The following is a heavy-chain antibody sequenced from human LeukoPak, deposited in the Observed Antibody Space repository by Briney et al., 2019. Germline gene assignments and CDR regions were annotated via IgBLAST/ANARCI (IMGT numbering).Heavy chain of an antibody. CDR3: ARLAFCTNAVCFSNYYYSMDV. D-gene: IGHD2-8*01. V-gene: IGHV5-51*01. J-gene: IGHJ6*03. Sequence: GESLKISCKGSGYSFTSYWIGWVRQMPGKGLEWMGIIYPDGSDIKYSPSFQGQVTISADKSISTAYLQWSSLKASDTAMYYCARLAFCTNAVCFSNYYYSMDVWGRGTTVTVSS. CDR2: IYPDGSDI. CDR1: GYSFTSYW.